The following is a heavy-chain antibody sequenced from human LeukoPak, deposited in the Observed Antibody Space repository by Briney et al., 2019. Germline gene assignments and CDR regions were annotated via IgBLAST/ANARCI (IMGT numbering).Heavy chain of an antibody. J-gene: IGHJ6*03. CDR1: GDSISEDY. D-gene: IGHD1-26*01. CDR2: IYYTGST. V-gene: IGHV4-59*01. CDR3: ARGGWDYVYCYIDV. Sequence: SETLSLTCTVSGDSISEDYWTWIRQAPGKGREWIGYIYYTGSTNYNPSLKSRVTISVDTSKNQFSLRLSSVTAADTAVYYCARGGWDYVYCYIDVWGKGTTVTVSS.